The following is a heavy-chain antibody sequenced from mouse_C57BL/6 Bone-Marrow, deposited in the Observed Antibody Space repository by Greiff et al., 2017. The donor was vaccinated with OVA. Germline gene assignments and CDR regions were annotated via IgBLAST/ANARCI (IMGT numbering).Heavy chain of an antibody. CDR2: INPGNSDT. CDR1: GYTFTSYW. CDR3: TSDCYAMDY. J-gene: IGHJ4*01. V-gene: IGHV1-5*01. Sequence: VQLQQSGPVLARPGASVKLSCKTSGYTFTSYWMHWVNQRPGQGLEWIGAINPGNSDTSYNQKFKGKAKLTAVTSASTAYMELSSLTNEDSAGYYGTSDCYAMDYWGQGTSVTVSS.